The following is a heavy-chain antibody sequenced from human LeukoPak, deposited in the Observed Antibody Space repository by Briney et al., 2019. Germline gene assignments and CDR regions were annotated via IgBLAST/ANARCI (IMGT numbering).Heavy chain of an antibody. CDR3: ARDSGRDSLPFEY. CDR2: IYYSGST. CDR1: GGSISSGDYY. J-gene: IGHJ4*02. D-gene: IGHD3-22*01. Sequence: SETLSLTCTVSGGSISSGDYYWSWIRQPPGKGLEWIGYIYYSGSTYYNPSLKSRVTISVDTSKNQFSLKLSSVTAADTAVYYCARDSGRDSLPFEYWGQGTLVTVSS. V-gene: IGHV4-30-4*08.